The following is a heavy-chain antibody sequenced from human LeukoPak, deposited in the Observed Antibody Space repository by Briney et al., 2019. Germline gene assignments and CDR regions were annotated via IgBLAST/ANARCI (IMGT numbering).Heavy chain of an antibody. D-gene: IGHD1-26*01. V-gene: IGHV3-74*01. J-gene: IGHJ6*03. CDR1: GFTFSTYW. CDR3: AREREPSGAYYMDV. Sequence: QPGGSLRLSCAASGFTFSTYWMHWVRQAPGKGLVWVSRISTDGKNTIYADSVKGRFTISRDNANNMLFLQMNSLRGDDTAVFYCAREREPSGAYYMDVWGKGTTVTVSS. CDR2: ISTDGKNT.